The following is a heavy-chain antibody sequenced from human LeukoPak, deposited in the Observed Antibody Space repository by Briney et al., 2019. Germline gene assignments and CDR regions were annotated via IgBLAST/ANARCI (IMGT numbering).Heavy chain of an antibody. CDR1: GFTFTGYW. J-gene: IGHJ4*02. CDR2: INQAGSEK. Sequence: GGSLRLSCAAAGFTFTGYWMNWVRQAPGKGLEWVANINQAGSEKYYVDSVKGRFTIFRDNAKNSLPPQINSLTAEDTAVYYCARDDSSGWFYYWGQGTLVTVSS. D-gene: IGHD6-19*01. CDR3: ARDDSSGWFYY. V-gene: IGHV3-7*01.